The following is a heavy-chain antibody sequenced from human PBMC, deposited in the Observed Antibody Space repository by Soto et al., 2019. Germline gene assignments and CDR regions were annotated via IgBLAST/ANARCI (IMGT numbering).Heavy chain of an antibody. Sequence: EVQLVESGGGLVQPGGSLRLSCAVSGFTLSSYWMHWVRQVPGKGLVWVSRMNSDGSSTSYADSVKGRFTMSRDNAKNTLYLQMNCLSADDTGLYYCARVGCSGGSCIDYWGQGTLVTVTS. V-gene: IGHV3-74*01. CDR3: ARVGCSGGSCIDY. CDR2: MNSDGSST. J-gene: IGHJ4*02. D-gene: IGHD2-15*01. CDR1: GFTLSSYW.